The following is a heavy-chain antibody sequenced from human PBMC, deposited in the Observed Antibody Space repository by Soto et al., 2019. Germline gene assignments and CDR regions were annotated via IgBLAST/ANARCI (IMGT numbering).Heavy chain of an antibody. D-gene: IGHD2-15*01. CDR1: GFTFSSHW. Sequence: GGSLRLSCTASGFTFSSHWMDWVRQAPGKGPVWVSRINGDGTSTNYAEFVQGRFTISRDNAKNTLYLQMNRLRVEDTGIYYCAGVVNVGYYYYAMDVWGQGTTVTVSS. J-gene: IGHJ6*02. V-gene: IGHV3-74*01. CDR2: INGDGTST. CDR3: AGVVNVGYYYYAMDV.